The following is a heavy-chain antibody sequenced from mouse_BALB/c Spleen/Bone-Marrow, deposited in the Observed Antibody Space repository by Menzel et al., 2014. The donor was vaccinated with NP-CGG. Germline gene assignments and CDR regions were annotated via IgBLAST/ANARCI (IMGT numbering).Heavy chain of an antibody. J-gene: IGHJ1*01. CDR2: SRNKANDYTT. CDR1: GFTFSDFY. CDR3: ARDYYGSSYWYFDV. Sequence: EVKLQESGGGLVQPGGPLRLSCATSGFTFSDFYMEWVRQPPGKRLEWIAASRNKANDYTTEYSASVKGRFIVSRDTSQSILYLQMNALRAEDTAIYYCARDYYGSSYWYFDVWGAGTTVTVSS. V-gene: IGHV7-1*02. D-gene: IGHD1-1*01.